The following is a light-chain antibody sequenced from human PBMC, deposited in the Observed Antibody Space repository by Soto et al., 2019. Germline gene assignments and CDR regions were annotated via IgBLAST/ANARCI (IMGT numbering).Light chain of an antibody. CDR3: QQTFGTPRT. J-gene: IGKJ1*01. Sequence: TTTHQTKENIRSYLNWYQQKPGKAPEVLIYAASRLQSGVSQRFSGSGSGTDFTLNITRLQPEDFATYYCQQTFGTPRTFGQGTKVDIK. CDR2: AAS. V-gene: IGKV1-39*01. CDR1: ENIRSY.